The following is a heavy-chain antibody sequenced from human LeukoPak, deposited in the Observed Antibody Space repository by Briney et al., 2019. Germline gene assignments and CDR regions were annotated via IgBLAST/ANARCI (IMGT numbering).Heavy chain of an antibody. CDR2: IIDNGDST. Sequence: GGSLRLSCAASGFPFSSYAMSWVRQAPGKGLEWVSGIIDNGDSTYYASFAKGRFTISRDNSNNTLYLQMNSLRAEDTAVYYCAKLGGQEVHNYYVAVCGKGTTVAVSS. CDR1: GFPFSSYA. CDR3: AKLGGQEVHNYYVAV. V-gene: IGHV3-23*01. J-gene: IGHJ6*03. D-gene: IGHD3-16*01.